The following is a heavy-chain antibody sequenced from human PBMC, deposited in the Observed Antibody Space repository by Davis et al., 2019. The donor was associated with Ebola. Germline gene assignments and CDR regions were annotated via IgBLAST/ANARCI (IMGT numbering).Heavy chain of an antibody. V-gene: IGHV4-34*01. CDR2: INHSGST. CDR3: ARDIVVVPAAVGYYMDV. Sequence: SETLSLTCAVYGGSFTGYYWSWIRQPPGKGLEWIGEINHSGSTNYKPSLKSRVTISVDTSKNQFSLKLSSVTAADTAVYYCARDIVVVPAAVGYYMDVWGRGTTVTVSS. CDR1: GGSFTGYY. D-gene: IGHD2-2*01. J-gene: IGHJ6*03.